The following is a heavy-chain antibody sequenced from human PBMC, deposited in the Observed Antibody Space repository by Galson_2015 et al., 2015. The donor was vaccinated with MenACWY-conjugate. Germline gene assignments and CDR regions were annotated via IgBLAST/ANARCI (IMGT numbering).Heavy chain of an antibody. V-gene: IGHV3-53*01. D-gene: IGHD6-13*01. CDR3: ARDPPTAAGY. Sequence: SLSLSCAASGFTVSSSYMSWVRQAPGKGLEWVSFIYSGGSTYYADSVKGRFTISRDNSRNTLYLQMNSLRAEDTAVYYCARDPPTAAGYWGQGTLVTVSS. CDR2: IYSGGST. J-gene: IGHJ4*02. CDR1: GFTVSSSY.